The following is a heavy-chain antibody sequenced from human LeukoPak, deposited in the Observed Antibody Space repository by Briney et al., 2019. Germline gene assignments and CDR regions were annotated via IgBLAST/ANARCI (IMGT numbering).Heavy chain of an antibody. CDR1: GYTFTNYY. CDR3: ARSSTGTDAFFDY. J-gene: IGHJ4*02. V-gene: IGHV1-46*01. Sequence: ASVKVSCKASGYTFTNYYIHWVRQAPGQGLEWMGIINPSGGSSSYAQTFRGRVTMTRDTSTGTVYMELSNLRSEDTAVYYCARSSTGTDAFFDYWGQGTLVTVSS. D-gene: IGHD1-1*01. CDR2: INPSGGSS.